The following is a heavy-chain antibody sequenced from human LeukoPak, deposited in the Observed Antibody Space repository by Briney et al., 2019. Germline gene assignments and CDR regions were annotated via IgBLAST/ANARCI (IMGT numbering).Heavy chain of an antibody. Sequence: PGGSLRLSCAASGFTFSGSAMHWVRQTPGKGLQWVSTISDGSRNTHYADSVNGRFTISRDDFLNVVYLQMNSLTVEDTAVYYCTTRLQHHFDYWGQGTQVTVSS. J-gene: IGHJ4*02. V-gene: IGHV3-23*01. CDR2: ISDGSRNT. D-gene: IGHD4-11*01. CDR1: GFTFSGSA. CDR3: TTRLQHHFDY.